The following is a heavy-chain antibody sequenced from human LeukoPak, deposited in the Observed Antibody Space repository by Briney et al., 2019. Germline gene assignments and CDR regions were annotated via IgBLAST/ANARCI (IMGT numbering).Heavy chain of an antibody. CDR1: GFTFSSYG. J-gene: IGHJ4*02. CDR3: ATGATAIQFDY. V-gene: IGHV3-33*01. CDR2: IWYDGSNK. Sequence: GGSLRLSCAASGFTFSSYGMHWVRQAPGKGLEWVAVIWYDGSNKYYADSVKGRFTISRDNSKNTLYLQMNSLRAEDTAVYYCATGATAIQFDYWGQGTLVTVSS. D-gene: IGHD2-2*02.